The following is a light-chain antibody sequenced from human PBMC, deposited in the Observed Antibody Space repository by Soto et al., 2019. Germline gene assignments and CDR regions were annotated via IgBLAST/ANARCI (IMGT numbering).Light chain of an antibody. CDR2: DVN. V-gene: IGLV2-8*01. J-gene: IGLJ1*01. Sequence: QSALTQPPSASGSPGQSVTISCTGTSSDVGRYNFVSWYQHHPGKAPKLLIYDVNKRPSGVPDRFSGSKSGNTASLTVSGLQAEDEAGYYCDSYAGSNNHVFGTGTKVTVL. CDR1: SSDVGRYNF. CDR3: DSYAGSNNHV.